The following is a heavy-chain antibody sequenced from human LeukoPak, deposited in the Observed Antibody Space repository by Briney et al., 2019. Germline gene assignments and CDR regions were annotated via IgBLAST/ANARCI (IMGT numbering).Heavy chain of an antibody. CDR3: AREDTAMVTYAFDI. V-gene: IGHV3-43D*03. CDR2: ISWDGDST. J-gene: IGHJ3*02. Sequence: GGSLRLSCAASGFTFDDYAMHWVRQAPGKGLECVSLISWDGDSTYYADSVKGRFTISRDNNKNSLYLQMNSLRAEDTAVYYCAREDTAMVTYAFDIWGQGTMVTVSS. CDR1: GFTFDDYA. D-gene: IGHD5-18*01.